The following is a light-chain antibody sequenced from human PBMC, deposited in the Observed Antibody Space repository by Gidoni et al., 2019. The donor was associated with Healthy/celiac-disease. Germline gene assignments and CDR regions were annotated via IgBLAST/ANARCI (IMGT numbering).Light chain of an antibody. CDR3: QQSYSTPPLT. CDR2: AAS. V-gene: IGKV1-39*01. CDR1: QSISSY. J-gene: IGKJ4*01. Sequence: DIQMTQSPSSLSASVGDRVTITCRASQSISSYLNWYQQKPGKAPKLLIYAASSLQSGVPSRFSGSGSGTEFTLTSSSLQPEDFATYYCQQSYSTPPLTLGGGTKVEIK.